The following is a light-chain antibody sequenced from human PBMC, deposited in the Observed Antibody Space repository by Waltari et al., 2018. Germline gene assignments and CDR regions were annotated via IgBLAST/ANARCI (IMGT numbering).Light chain of an antibody. CDR3: YSRDNSGNHLGV. CDR1: SLRDFS. J-gene: IGLJ1*01. V-gene: IGLV3-19*01. Sequence: SSELTQDPELSVALGPTVRITCTGDSLRDFSASWYLPKPGQAPLLVIYGKKYRPSGIPYRVSGSSSGNTSSLTITGAQAEDDADYYCYSRDNSGNHLGVFGAGTKVTVL. CDR2: GKK.